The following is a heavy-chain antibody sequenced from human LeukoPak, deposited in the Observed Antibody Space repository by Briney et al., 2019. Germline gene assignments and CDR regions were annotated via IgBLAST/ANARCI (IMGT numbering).Heavy chain of an antibody. V-gene: IGHV4-34*01. J-gene: IGHJ4*02. CDR1: GGSFSGYY. D-gene: IGHD3-3*01. Sequence: PSETLSLTCAVYGGSFSGYYWSWIRQPPGKGLEWIGEINHSGSINYNPSLKSRVTISVDTSKNQFSLKLSSVTAADTAVYYCARGHPYDFWSGYSWGQGTLVTVSS. CDR2: INHSGSI. CDR3: ARGHPYDFWSGYS.